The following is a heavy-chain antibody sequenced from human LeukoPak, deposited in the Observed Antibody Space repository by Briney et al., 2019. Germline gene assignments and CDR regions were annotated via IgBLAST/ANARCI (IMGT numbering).Heavy chain of an antibody. V-gene: IGHV4-59*01. Sequence: PSETLSLTCTVSGGSISSYYWSWIRQPPGKGLEWIGYIYYSGSTNYNPSLKSRVTISVDTSKNQFSLKLSSVTAADTAVYYCVRDPHIENYFGTNTGLRDFWGQGTLVTVSS. CDR2: IYYSGST. CDR3: VRDPHIENYFGTNTGLRDF. CDR1: GGSISSYY. D-gene: IGHD1-14*01. J-gene: IGHJ4*02.